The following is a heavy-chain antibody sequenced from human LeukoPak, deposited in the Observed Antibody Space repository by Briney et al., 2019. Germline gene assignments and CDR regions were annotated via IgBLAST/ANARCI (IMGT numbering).Heavy chain of an antibody. J-gene: IGHJ4*02. CDR2: IYTSGST. CDR1: GGSTSSYY. CDR3: ARDSSGSEALDY. Sequence: PETLSLTCTVSGGSTSSYYWSWIRQPAGKGLEWIGRIYTSGSTNYNPSLKSRVTMSVDTSKNQFSLKLSSVTAADTAVYYCARDSSGSEALDYWGQGTLVTVSS. V-gene: IGHV4-4*07. D-gene: IGHD3-22*01.